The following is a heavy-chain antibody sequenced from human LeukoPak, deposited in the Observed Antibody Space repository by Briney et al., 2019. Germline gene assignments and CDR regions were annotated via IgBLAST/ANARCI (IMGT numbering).Heavy chain of an antibody. CDR3: ARHPFSTPFDY. D-gene: IGHD3-16*01. Sequence: SETLSLTCTVSGGSISGYYWSWIRQPPGQGLEWIGYMYETGHTMYNSSLKSRVTMSLDTSRNHFSLSLSSVTAADTAVYYCARHPFSTPFDYWGPGTLVTVSS. CDR2: MYETGHT. J-gene: IGHJ4*02. CDR1: GGSISGYY. V-gene: IGHV4-59*08.